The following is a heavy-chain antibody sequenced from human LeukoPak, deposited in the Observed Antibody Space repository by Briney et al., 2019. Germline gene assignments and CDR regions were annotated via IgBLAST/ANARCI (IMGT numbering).Heavy chain of an antibody. CDR3: ARGGSQDTAMVT. CDR1: GGTFSSYA. Sequence: SVKVSCKASGGTFSSYAISWVRQAPGQGLEWMGGIIPIFGTANYALKFQGRVTITADESTSTAYMELSSLRSEDTAVYYCARGGSQDTAMVTWGQGTLVTVSS. V-gene: IGHV1-69*13. J-gene: IGHJ5*02. D-gene: IGHD5-18*01. CDR2: IIPIFGTA.